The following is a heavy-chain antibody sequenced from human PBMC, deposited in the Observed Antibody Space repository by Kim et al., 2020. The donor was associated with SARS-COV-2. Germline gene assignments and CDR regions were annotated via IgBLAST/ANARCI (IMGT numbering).Heavy chain of an antibody. Sequence: SETLSLTCAVYGGSFSGYYWSWIRQPPGKGLEWIGEINHSGSTNYNPSLKSRVTISVDTSKNQFSLKLSSVTAADTAVYYCARALRYFDWPLRGYFDYWGQGTLVTVSS. CDR3: ARALRYFDWPLRGYFDY. CDR2: INHSGST. J-gene: IGHJ4*02. D-gene: IGHD3-9*01. V-gene: IGHV4-34*01. CDR1: GGSFSGYY.